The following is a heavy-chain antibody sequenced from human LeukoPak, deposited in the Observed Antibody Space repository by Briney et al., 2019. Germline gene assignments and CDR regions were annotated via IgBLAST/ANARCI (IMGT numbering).Heavy chain of an antibody. V-gene: IGHV4-59*12. D-gene: IGHD3-16*01. CDR3: VRDRVLGAFDI. CDR2: ICYSVST. Sequence: SETLSLTCTVSGGSISSYSWTWIRQPAGKGLEWIGSICYSVSTNYNPSLKSRVTISVATSKNQFSLKLSSVTAADTAVYYCVRDRVLGAFDIWGQGTMVTVSS. J-gene: IGHJ3*02. CDR1: GGSISSYS.